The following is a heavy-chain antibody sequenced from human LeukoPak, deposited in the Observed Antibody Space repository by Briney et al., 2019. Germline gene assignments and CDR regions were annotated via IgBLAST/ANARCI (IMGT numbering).Heavy chain of an antibody. CDR3: AKGYSSGHHNYDMDV. V-gene: IGHV3-23*01. D-gene: IGHD6-19*01. CDR2: ISGSGGST. J-gene: IGHJ6*02. CDR1: GFTFSHYW. Sequence: GGSLRLSCVASGFTFSHYWMTWYRQAPGKGLEWVSAISGSGGSTYYADSVKGRFTISRDNSKNTLYLQVNSLRAEDTAVYYCAKGYSSGHHNYDMDVWGQGTTVTVSS.